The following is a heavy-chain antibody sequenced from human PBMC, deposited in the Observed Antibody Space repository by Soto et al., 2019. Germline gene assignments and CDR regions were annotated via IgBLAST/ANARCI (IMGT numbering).Heavy chain of an antibody. CDR2: ISTYNGNT. V-gene: IGHV1-18*01. J-gene: IGHJ4*02. CDR3: ATLTYTSGLDY. Sequence: QVQLVQSGAEVQKPGASVKVSCKASGYTFTSHGIGWVRQAPGPGLEWMGWISTYNGNTNYAQKLQGRVTMTTDTSTSTAYMEVRSLRSDDTAVYYCATLTYTSGLDYWGQGTLLTVAS. D-gene: IGHD6-19*01. CDR1: GYTFTSHG.